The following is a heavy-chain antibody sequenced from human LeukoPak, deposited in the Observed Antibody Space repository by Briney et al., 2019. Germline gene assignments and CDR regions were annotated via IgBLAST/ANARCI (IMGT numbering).Heavy chain of an antibody. Sequence: QPGGSLRLSCAASGFTFSSYGMHSVRQAPGKGLEWVAFIRYDGSNKYYADSVMGRFTISRDNSKNTQNLQMSSLRAEDTAVYYCAKDLFGVSWGQGTLVTVSS. V-gene: IGHV3-30*02. CDR1: GFTFSSYG. D-gene: IGHD3-3*01. J-gene: IGHJ5*02. CDR2: IRYDGSNK. CDR3: AKDLFGVS.